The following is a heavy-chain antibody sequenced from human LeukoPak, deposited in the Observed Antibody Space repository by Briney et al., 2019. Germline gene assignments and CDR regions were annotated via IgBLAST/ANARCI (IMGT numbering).Heavy chain of an antibody. CDR2: IIPIFGTA. V-gene: IGHV1-69*13. CDR3: ASVGVVITRGYFDY. D-gene: IGHD3-22*01. CDR1: GGTFSSYA. J-gene: IGHJ4*02. Sequence: SVKVSCKASGGTFSSYAISCVRQAPGQGLEWMGGIIPIFGTANYAQKFQGRVTITADESTSTAYMELSSMRSEDTAVYYCASVGVVITRGYFDYWGQGTLVTVSS.